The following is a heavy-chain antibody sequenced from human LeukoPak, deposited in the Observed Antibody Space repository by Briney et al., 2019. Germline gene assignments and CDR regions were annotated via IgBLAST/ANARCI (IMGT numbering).Heavy chain of an antibody. V-gene: IGHV1-8*01. J-gene: IGHJ4*02. CDR3: ARAPMGAAALY. D-gene: IGHD6-13*01. Sequence: ASVKVSCKASGYTFTNFDINWVRQAPGQGLEWMGWMTPVSGNAGSAQKFQGRVTVTRDTSISTAYMELSSLRSDDTAFYYCARAPMGAAALYWGQGTLVTVSS. CDR1: GYTFTNFD. CDR2: MTPVSGNA.